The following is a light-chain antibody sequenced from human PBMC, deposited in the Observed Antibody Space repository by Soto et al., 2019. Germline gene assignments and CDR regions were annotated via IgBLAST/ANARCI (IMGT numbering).Light chain of an antibody. V-gene: IGLV2-14*01. CDR2: EVS. CDR3: TSYTSSTSAV. CDR1: SSDVGRYNY. J-gene: IGLJ2*01. Sequence: HSALTQPASVSGSPGQSITISCTGTSSDVGRYNYVSWFQQHPGKAPKLIIFEVSTRPSGVSNRFSGSKSGNTASLTISGLQIEDEADYYCTSYTSSTSAVFGGGTKLTVL.